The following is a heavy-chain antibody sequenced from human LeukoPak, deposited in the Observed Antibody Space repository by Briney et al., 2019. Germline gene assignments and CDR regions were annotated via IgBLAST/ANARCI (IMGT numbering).Heavy chain of an antibody. V-gene: IGHV4-34*01. J-gene: IGHJ4*02. CDR3: ARGGYSNYIAY. Sequence: PETLSLTSAVYGGSFSGYYWSWIRHSPGKGLGWIAEINHSRSTNYNPSLKSRVTISVDTSKNQFSLKLSSVTAADTAVYYCARGGYSNYIAYWGQGTLVTVSS. D-gene: IGHD4-11*01. CDR1: GGSFSGYY. CDR2: INHSRST.